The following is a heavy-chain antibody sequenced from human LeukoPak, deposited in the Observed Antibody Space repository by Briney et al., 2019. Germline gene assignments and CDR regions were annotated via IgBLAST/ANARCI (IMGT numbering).Heavy chain of an antibody. V-gene: IGHV1-8*01. CDR1: RYTFTSYD. D-gene: IGHD4-17*01. J-gene: IGHJ5*02. CDR3: ARENYGDGHNWFDP. Sequence: ASVKVSCKASRYTFTSYDINWVRQATGQGLEWMGWMNPNSGNTGYAQKFQGRVTMTRNTSISTAYMELRSLRSDDTAVYYCARENYGDGHNWFDPWGQGTLVTVSS. CDR2: MNPNSGNT.